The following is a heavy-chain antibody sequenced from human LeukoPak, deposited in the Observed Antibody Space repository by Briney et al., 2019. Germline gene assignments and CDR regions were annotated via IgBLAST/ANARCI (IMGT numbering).Heavy chain of an antibody. CDR1: GFTFSSYA. J-gene: IGHJ4*02. Sequence: GGSLRLSCAASGFTFSSYAMSWVRQAPGKGLEWVSAISGSGTSTYYTDSVKGRFTISRDNSKNTLYLQMNSLRAEDTAVYYCAKDRSWGCFDYWGQGTLVTVSS. CDR2: ISGSGTST. V-gene: IGHV3-23*01. D-gene: IGHD7-27*01. CDR3: AKDRSWGCFDY.